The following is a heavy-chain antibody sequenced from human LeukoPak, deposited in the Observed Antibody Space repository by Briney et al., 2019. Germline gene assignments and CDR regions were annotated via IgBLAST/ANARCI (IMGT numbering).Heavy chain of an antibody. CDR3: ARHRWELLYYYYGMDV. CDR1: GGSISSYY. J-gene: IGHJ6*02. V-gene: IGHV4-59*08. D-gene: IGHD1-26*01. Sequence: PETLSLTCTVSGGSISSYYWSWIRQPPGKGLEWIGYIYYSGSTNYNPSLKSRVTISVDTSKNQFSLKLSSVTAADTAVYYCARHRWELLYYYYGMDVWGQGTTVTVSS. CDR2: IYYSGST.